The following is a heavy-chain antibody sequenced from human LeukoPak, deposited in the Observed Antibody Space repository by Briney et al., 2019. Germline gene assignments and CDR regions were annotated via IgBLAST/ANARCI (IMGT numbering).Heavy chain of an antibody. D-gene: IGHD6-19*01. Sequence: GGSPRLSCAASGLSFSSYWMHWVRQAPGKGLVWVSRINSDGSSTTYADSVKGRFTSSRDNAKNTLYLQMNSLRAEDTAVYYCARGSSGWYLLDYWGQGTLVTVSS. CDR1: GLSFSSYW. CDR3: ARGSSGWYLLDY. V-gene: IGHV3-74*01. CDR2: INSDGSST. J-gene: IGHJ4*02.